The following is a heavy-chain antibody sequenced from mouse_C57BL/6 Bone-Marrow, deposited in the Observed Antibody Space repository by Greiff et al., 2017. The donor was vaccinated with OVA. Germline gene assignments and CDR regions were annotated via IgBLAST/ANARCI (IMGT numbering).Heavy chain of an antibody. J-gene: IGHJ2*01. CDR1: GFNIKDDY. Sequence: VQLQQSGAELVRPGASVKLSCTASGFNIKDDYMHWVKQRPEQGLEWIGWIDPENGDTEYASKFQGKAPITADTSSNTAYLPLSSLTSEDTAVYYCTTRGTVVATDFDYWGQGTTLTVSS. CDR3: TTRGTVVATDFDY. D-gene: IGHD1-1*01. V-gene: IGHV14-4*01. CDR2: IDPENGDT.